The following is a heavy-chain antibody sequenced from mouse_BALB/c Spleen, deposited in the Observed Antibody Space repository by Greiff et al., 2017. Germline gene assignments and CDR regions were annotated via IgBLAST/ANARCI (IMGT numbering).Heavy chain of an antibody. V-gene: IGHV1-4*01. D-gene: IGHD4-1*01. CDR2: INPSSGYT. CDR3: ARLLGRQYFDV. Sequence: QVQLQQSGAELARPGASVKMSCKASGYTFTSYTMHWVKQRPGQGLEWIGYINPSSGYTNYNQKFKDKATLTADKSSSTAYMQLSSLTSEDSAVYYCARLLGRQYFDVWGAGTTVTVSS. CDR1: GYTFTSYT. J-gene: IGHJ1*01.